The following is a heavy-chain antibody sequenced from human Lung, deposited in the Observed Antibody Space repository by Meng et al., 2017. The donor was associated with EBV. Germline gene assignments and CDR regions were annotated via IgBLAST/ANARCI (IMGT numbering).Heavy chain of an antibody. CDR1: GGSISSVGYY. J-gene: IGHJ5*02. Sequence: VTLQECGPGLVKPSQTLSLTGTVSGGSISSVGYYWSWIRQHPGKGLEWIGYIYYSGSTYYNPSLKSLVTISVDTSKNQFSLKLSSVTAADTAVYYCARVVAGRYNWFDPWGQGTLVTVSS. V-gene: IGHV4-31*01. D-gene: IGHD6-6*01. CDR3: ARVVAGRYNWFDP. CDR2: IYYSGST.